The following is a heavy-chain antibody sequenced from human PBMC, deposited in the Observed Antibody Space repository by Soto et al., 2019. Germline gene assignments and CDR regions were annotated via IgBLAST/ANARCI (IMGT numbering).Heavy chain of an antibody. CDR1: GFAFSDYH. CDR3: IRDSANYYFDY. J-gene: IGHJ4*02. Sequence: GGSLRLSCAASGFAFSDYHMDWVRQAPGKGLEWVGRSKNKGRRYITEYAASVKGRFTISRDDSQNSLYLQMNSLKTEDTAVYYCIRDSANYYFDYWGQGILVTVSS. CDR2: SKNKGRRYIT. V-gene: IGHV3-72*01.